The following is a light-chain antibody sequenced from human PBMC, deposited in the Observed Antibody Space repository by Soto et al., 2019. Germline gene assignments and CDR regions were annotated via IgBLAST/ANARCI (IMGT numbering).Light chain of an antibody. J-gene: IGKJ5*01. CDR2: AAS. V-gene: IGKV3-15*01. Sequence: EIVMTQSPATLSVSPGERATLSCRASQSVSSNLAWYQQKPGQAPRLLIYAASTRATGVPARFSGSGSGTEFTLTISSLQSEDFAVFYCQHYDSLPITFGQGTRLEIK. CDR1: QSVSSN. CDR3: QHYDSLPIT.